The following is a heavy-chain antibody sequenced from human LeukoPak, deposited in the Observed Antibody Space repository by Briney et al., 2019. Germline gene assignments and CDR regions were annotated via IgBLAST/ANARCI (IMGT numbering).Heavy chain of an antibody. V-gene: IGHV3-48*04. CDR3: ARGGTYSSGWYFDY. D-gene: IGHD6-19*01. CDR2: ISSDSSTI. J-gene: IGHJ4*02. Sequence: GGSLRLSCAASGFTFSSYGVNWVRQAPGKGLEWISYISSDSSTIYYADSVKGRFTISRDNAKNSLYLQMNSLRAEDTAVYYCARGGTYSSGWYFDYWGQGTLVTVSS. CDR1: GFTFSSYG.